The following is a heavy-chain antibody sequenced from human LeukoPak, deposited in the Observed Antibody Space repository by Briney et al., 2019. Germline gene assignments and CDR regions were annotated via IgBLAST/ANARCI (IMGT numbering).Heavy chain of an antibody. CDR1: GFTFSTYN. Sequence: GGSLRLSCAASGFTFSTYNMNWVRQAPGKGLEWVSFISSGSRIIYYADSVKGRFTVSRDDAKNSLYLQMNSLRDEDTAVYYCARNPAGIGDYWGQGTLVTVSS. D-gene: IGHD1-26*01. CDR3: ARNPAGIGDY. J-gene: IGHJ4*02. CDR2: ISSGSRII. V-gene: IGHV3-48*02.